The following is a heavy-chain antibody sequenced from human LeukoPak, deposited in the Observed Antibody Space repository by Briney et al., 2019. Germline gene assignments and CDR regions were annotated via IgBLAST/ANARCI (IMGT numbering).Heavy chain of an antibody. CDR1: GFTFSSYW. Sequence: PGGSLTLSCTVSGFTFSSYWMTWVRQVPGKGLQWVANINQDGREKYYMHSMKGRLNISRDNTENSVFLQLTSLRPEDTGIYFCAKGRDYGDFWGQGTLVAVSS. V-gene: IGHV3-7*01. CDR2: INQDGREK. CDR3: AKGRDYGDF. J-gene: IGHJ4*02.